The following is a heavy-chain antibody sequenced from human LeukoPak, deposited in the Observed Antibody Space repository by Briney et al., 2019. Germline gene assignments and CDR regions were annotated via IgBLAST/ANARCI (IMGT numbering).Heavy chain of an antibody. CDR3: VTETGWLFDF. CDR1: GFTFSDYN. V-gene: IGHV3-11*01. CDR2: ISRSGSTK. Sequence: GGSLRLSCAASGFTFSDYNMRWIRQAPGKGLEWVSSISRSGSTKYYADSVKGRFTISRDNAKNSLFLQMNSLRAEDTAVYYCVTETGWLFDFWGQGTLVTVSS. J-gene: IGHJ4*02. D-gene: IGHD3-9*01.